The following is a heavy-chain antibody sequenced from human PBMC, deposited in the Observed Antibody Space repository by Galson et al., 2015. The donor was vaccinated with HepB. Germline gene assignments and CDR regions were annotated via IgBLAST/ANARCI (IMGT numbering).Heavy chain of an antibody. CDR3: ARVLVFWSGYSAYSPYCFDH. V-gene: IGHV3-7*01. CDR2: IKQDGSET. Sequence: SLRLSCAASGFTFTTYWMSWVRRAPGKGLEWVASIKQDGSETYYVDSVKGRFTISRDSAKSSLFLQMNSLRVEDTAVYYCARVLVFWSGYSAYSPYCFDHWGQGTLVTVS. CDR1: GFTFTTYW. D-gene: IGHD3-3*01. J-gene: IGHJ4*02.